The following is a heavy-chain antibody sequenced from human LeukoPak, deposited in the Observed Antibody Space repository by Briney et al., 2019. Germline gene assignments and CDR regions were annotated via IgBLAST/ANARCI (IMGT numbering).Heavy chain of an antibody. Sequence: GGSLRLSCAASGFTVSSNYMSWVRQAPGKGLEWVSVIYSGGSTYYADSVKGRFIISRDNSKNTLYLQMNSLRAEDTAVYYCARATFWSGYQRDSWYMDVWGKGTTVTVSS. V-gene: IGHV3-66*02. D-gene: IGHD3-3*01. J-gene: IGHJ6*03. CDR2: IYSGGST. CDR1: GFTVSSNY. CDR3: ARATFWSGYQRDSWYMDV.